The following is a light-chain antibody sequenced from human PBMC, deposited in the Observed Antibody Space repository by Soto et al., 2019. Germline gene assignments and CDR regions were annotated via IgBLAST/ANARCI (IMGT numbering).Light chain of an antibody. Sequence: QSVLTQPASVSGSPGQSITISCTGTSSDVGGYNYVSWYQQHPGKAPKFMIYEFSNRPSGVSNRFSGSKSGNTASLTISGLQAEDEADYYCCSYTTSNTRQIVFGTGTKVTVL. CDR1: SSDVGGYNY. J-gene: IGLJ1*01. V-gene: IGLV2-14*01. CDR3: CSYTTSNTRQIV. CDR2: EFS.